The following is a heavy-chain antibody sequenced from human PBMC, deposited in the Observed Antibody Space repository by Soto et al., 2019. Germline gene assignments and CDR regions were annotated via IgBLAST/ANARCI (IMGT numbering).Heavy chain of an antibody. J-gene: IGHJ2*01. D-gene: IGHD5-18*01. V-gene: IGHV4-34*01. Sequence: PSEPLPQNSVVYGRAFSAYYWSCILQTPGKGLEWIGEINHSGSTNYNPSLKSRVTISVDTSKNQFSLKLSSVTAADTAVYYCARGRNVDTAMDHWYFDLWGRGTLVTVS. CDR2: INHSGST. CDR1: GRAFSAYY. CDR3: ARGRNVDTAMDHWYFDL.